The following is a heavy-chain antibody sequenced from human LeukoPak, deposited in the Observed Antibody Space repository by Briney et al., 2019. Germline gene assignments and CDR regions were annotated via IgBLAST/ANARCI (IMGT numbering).Heavy chain of an antibody. D-gene: IGHD6-19*01. J-gene: IGHJ4*02. V-gene: IGHV3-7*01. CDR3: ASGSGWVFEN. CDR1: GFTFSSYW. Sequence: GGSLRLSCAASGFTFSSYWMSWVRQAPGKGLEWVANIKQDGSEKYYVDSVKGRSTISRENAKNSLYLQMDDLRVDDTAVYFCASGSGWVFENWGQGTLVTVS. CDR2: IKQDGSEK.